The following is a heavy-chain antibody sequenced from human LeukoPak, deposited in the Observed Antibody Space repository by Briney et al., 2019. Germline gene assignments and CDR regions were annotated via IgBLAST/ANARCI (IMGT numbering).Heavy chain of an antibody. J-gene: IGHJ3*02. CDR2: IKQDGSEK. CDR3: ARERGGYSYGLDAFDI. V-gene: IGHV3-7*01. Sequence: GGSLRLSCAVSGFTFSSYWMSWVRQAPGKGLEWVANIKQDGSEKYYVDSVKGRFTISRDNAKNSLYLQMNSLRAEDTAVYYCARERGGYSYGLDAFDIWGQGTMVTVSS. CDR1: GFTFSSYW. D-gene: IGHD5-18*01.